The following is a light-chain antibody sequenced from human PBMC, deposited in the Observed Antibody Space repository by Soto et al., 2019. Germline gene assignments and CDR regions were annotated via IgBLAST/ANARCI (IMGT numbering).Light chain of an antibody. J-gene: IGKJ1*01. CDR3: QQYGSSPWT. Sequence: EIALTQSPGTLSLSPGERAALSCRASQSVSSNYLAWYKQKPGQAPRLLIYGASSRAAGIPDRFSGSGSGTDFTLTISSLEPGDFAVYYCQQYGSSPWTFGQGTKVDIK. CDR1: QSVSSNY. V-gene: IGKV3-20*01. CDR2: GAS.